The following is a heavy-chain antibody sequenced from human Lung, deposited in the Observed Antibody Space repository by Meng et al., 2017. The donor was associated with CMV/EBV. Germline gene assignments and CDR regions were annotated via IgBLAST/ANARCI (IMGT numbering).Heavy chain of an antibody. D-gene: IGHD3-22*01. CDR3: ARGVRDAFYFDSTGYSAYYLDY. V-gene: IGHV3-11*01. Sequence: FMTWVRQAPGKGLEWVSSLSSRRGSSIYYADSVKGRFTVSRDTARNSMSLQMNSLRVEDTAVYYCARGVRDAFYFDSTGYSAYYLDYWGQGTLVTVSS. CDR1: F. J-gene: IGHJ4*02. CDR2: LSSRRGSSI.